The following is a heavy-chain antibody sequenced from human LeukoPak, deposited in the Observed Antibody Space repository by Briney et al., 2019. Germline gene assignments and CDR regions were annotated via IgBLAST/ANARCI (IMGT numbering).Heavy chain of an antibody. Sequence: SQTLSLTCTVSGGSISSGSYYWSWIRQPAGKGLEWIGRIYTSGSTNYNPSLKSRVTISLDTSKNQFSLKVSSVTAADTAVYYCARGDCSSTICSSPMDVWGKGTTVTVSS. CDR3: ARGDCSSTICSSPMDV. CDR2: IYTSGST. V-gene: IGHV4-61*02. CDR1: GGSISSGSYY. D-gene: IGHD2-2*01. J-gene: IGHJ6*03.